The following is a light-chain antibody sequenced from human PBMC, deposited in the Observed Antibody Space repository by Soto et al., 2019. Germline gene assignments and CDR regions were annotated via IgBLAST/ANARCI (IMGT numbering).Light chain of an antibody. CDR2: GAS. CDR1: QSVGSN. CDR3: QQYNNWPTWT. V-gene: IGKV3-15*01. Sequence: EIAMTQSPATLSVSPGERVTLSCRARQSVGSNLAWYQQKPGQAPRLLIYGASTRATGIPARFSGSGSETEFTLTISSLQAEDSAVYFCQQYNNWPTWTFGQGTKV. J-gene: IGKJ1*01.